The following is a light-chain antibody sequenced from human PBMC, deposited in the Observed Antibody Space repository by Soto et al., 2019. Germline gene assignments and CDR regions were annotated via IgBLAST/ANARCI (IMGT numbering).Light chain of an antibody. CDR1: QSIGTF. V-gene: IGKV1-39*01. J-gene: IGKJ2*01. CDR3: QQSYTTPPES. Sequence: IPMTQSPSSLSASVGDRVTINCRASQSIGTFLNWYQQRQVKAPKLLIYAASSLESGVPSRFTARASVTEFTLTISSLQPEDSATYFCQQSYTTPPESFGQGTKLEIK. CDR2: AAS.